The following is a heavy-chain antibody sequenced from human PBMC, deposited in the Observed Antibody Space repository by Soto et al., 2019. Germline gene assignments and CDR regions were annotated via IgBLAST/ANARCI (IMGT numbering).Heavy chain of an antibody. D-gene: IGHD3-3*01. J-gene: IGHJ4*02. CDR3: ARVVRFFGGHAGY. V-gene: IGHV1-8*01. CDR2: MNTNTGNT. CDR1: GYTFTEFD. Sequence: ASVKVSCKTSGYTFTEFDINWVRQAPGQGLKWMGWMNTNTGNTGYAQKFQGRVTMTRDTSISTAYMELRRLRSEDTAVYYCARVVRFFGGHAGYWGQGTLVTVSS.